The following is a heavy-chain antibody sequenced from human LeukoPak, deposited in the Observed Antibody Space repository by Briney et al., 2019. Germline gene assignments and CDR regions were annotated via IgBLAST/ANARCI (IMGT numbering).Heavy chain of an antibody. CDR1: GFTFGDYT. CDR2: ISWDGGST. V-gene: IGHV3-43*01. CDR3: ARDSGYSAFDYSFDY. Sequence: PGGSLRLSCAASGFTFGDYTMHWVRQAPGKGLEWVSIISWDGGSTYYADSVKGRFTISRDHSKSTLYLQMNSLRAEDTAVYYCARDSGYSAFDYSFDYWGQGTLVTVSS. J-gene: IGHJ4*02. D-gene: IGHD1-26*01.